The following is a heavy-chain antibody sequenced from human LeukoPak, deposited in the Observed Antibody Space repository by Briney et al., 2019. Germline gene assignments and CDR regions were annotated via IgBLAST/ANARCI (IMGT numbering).Heavy chain of an antibody. CDR2: ISSSGGST. CDR1: EFTFSSNA. D-gene: IGHD3-3*01. Sequence: GGSLRLSCAASEFTFSSNAMSWVRQAPGKGLEWVSAISSSGGSTYYADSAKGRFTISRDNSKNTLYLQMNSLRAEDTAVYYCGVFWSGFYTYWGQGTLVTVSS. CDR3: GVFWSGFYTY. V-gene: IGHV3-23*01. J-gene: IGHJ4*02.